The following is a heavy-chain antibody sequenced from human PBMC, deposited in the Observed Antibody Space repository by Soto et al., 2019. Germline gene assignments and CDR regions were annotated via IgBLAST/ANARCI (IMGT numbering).Heavy chain of an antibody. V-gene: IGHV3-23*04. CDR3: AKSSLGLYGSGSSKSLYYYYGMDV. D-gene: IGHD3-10*01. CDR1: GFTFGSYP. Sequence: EVLLVESGGGLVQPGGSLRLSCSASGFTFGSYPMHWVRQAPGTGLEFVSAISGSGGSTYYADSVKGRFTISRDNSKNTLYLQMNSLRAEDTAVYYCAKSSLGLYGSGSSKSLYYYYGMDVWGQGTTVTVSS. CDR2: ISGSGGST. J-gene: IGHJ6*02.